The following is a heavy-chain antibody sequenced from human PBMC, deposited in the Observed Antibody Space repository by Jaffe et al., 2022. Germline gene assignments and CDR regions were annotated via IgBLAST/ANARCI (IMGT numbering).Heavy chain of an antibody. Sequence: QLQLQESGPGLVKPSETLSLTCTVSGGSISSSSYYWGWIRQPPGKGLEWIGSIYYSGSTYYNPSLKSRVTISVDTSKNQFSLKLSSVTAADTAVYYCARQHPIIAALYWGQGTLVTVSS. D-gene: IGHD6-6*01. J-gene: IGHJ4*02. CDR2: IYYSGST. CDR1: GGSISSSSYY. V-gene: IGHV4-39*01. CDR3: ARQHPIIAALY.